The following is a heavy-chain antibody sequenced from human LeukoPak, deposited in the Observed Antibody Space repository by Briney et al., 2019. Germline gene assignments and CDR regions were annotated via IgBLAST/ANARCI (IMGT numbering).Heavy chain of an antibody. V-gene: IGHV1-69*13. CDR1: GYTFTSYA. J-gene: IGHJ4*02. Sequence: ASVKVSCKASGYTFTSYAISWVRQAPGQGLEWMGGIIPIFGTANYAQKFQGRVTITADESTSTAYMELSSLRSEDTAVYYCARVRERDGYNLLGYWGQGTLVTVSS. CDR3: ARVRERDGYNLLGY. D-gene: IGHD5-24*01. CDR2: IIPIFGTA.